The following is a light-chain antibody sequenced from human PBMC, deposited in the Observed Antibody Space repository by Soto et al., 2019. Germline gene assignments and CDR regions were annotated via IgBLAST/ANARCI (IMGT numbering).Light chain of an antibody. CDR1: RSNIGSYT. J-gene: IGLJ2*01. CDR3: AAWDDSLSGHVV. V-gene: IGLV1-44*01. CDR2: SDN. Sequence: QSAVTQPPSASGTPGQRVTISCSGSRSNIGSYTVNWYQQLPGTAPKLLISSDNQRPSGVPDRFSASKSGTSASLAISGLQSEDEADYYCAAWDDSLSGHVVFGGGTKVTVL.